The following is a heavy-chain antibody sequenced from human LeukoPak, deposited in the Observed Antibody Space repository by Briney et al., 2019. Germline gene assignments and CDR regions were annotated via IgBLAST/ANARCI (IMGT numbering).Heavy chain of an antibody. CDR3: ASLVVKAYSY. CDR2: ISGSGGST. J-gene: IGHJ4*02. CDR1: GFTFSSYA. Sequence: GGSLRLSCAASGFTFSSYAMSWVRQAPGKGLEWVSAISGSGGSTYYADSVKGRFTISRDNSKNTLYLQMNSLGAEDTAVYYCASLVVKAYSYWGQGTLVTVSS. V-gene: IGHV3-23*01. D-gene: IGHD3-16*01.